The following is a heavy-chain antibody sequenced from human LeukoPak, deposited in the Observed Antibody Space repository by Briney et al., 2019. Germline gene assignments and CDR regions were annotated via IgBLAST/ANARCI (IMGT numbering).Heavy chain of an antibody. J-gene: IGHJ4*02. CDR1: GFTFSSYW. V-gene: IGHV3-7*01. Sequence: PGGSLRLSCAASGFTFSSYWMSWVRQAPGKGLEWVANRKQDGSEKYYVDSVKGRFTISRDNAKNSLYLQMNSLRAEDTAVYYCARVCYDYVWGSYRYTGGYFDYWGQGTLVTVSS. CDR2: RKQDGSEK. D-gene: IGHD3-16*02. CDR3: ARVCYDYVWGSYRYTGGYFDY.